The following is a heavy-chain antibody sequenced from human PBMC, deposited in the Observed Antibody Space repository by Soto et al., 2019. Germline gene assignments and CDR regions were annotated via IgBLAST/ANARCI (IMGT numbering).Heavy chain of an antibody. Sequence: SETLSLTCAVYGGSFSVYYCSWIRLSPGKGLEWIGEINHSGSTNYNPSLKSRVTMSVDTSKKQFPLKLSSVTAADTAVYYCASRKSSPYFDYWGQGTLVTVSS. D-gene: IGHD3-10*01. CDR1: GGSFSVYY. V-gene: IGHV4-34*01. CDR3: ASRKSSPYFDY. J-gene: IGHJ4*02. CDR2: INHSGST.